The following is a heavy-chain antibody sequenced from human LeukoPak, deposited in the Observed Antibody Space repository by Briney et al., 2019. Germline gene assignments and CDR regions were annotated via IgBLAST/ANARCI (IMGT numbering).Heavy chain of an antibody. V-gene: IGHV3-66*02. CDR2: IYSGGGT. CDR3: ARAVGVTAIHNAFDI. CDR1: GFTVSSNY. Sequence: GGSLRLSCAASGFTVSSNYMSWVRQAPGKGLEWVSVIYSGGGTDYADSVKGRFTISRDNSKNTLYLQMNSPRAGDTAVYYCARAVGVTAIHNAFDIWGQGTMVTVSS. D-gene: IGHD2-21*02. J-gene: IGHJ3*02.